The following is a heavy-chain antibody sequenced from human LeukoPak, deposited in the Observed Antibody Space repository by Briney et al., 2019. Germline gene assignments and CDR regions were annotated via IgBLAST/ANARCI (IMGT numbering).Heavy chain of an antibody. CDR2: IYYSGST. CDR3: ARGDNSAYYGY. D-gene: IGHD3-22*01. J-gene: IGHJ4*02. Sequence: SETLSLTCTVSGGSISSYYWSWIRQHPGKGLEWIGYIYYSGSTYYSPSLKSRVTISVDTSKNQFSLTLSSVTAADTAVYYCARGDNSAYYGYWGQGSLVTVSS. V-gene: IGHV4-59*06. CDR1: GGSISSYY.